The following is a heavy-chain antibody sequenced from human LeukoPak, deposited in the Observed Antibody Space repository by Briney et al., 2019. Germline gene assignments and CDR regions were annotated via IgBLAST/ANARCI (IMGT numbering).Heavy chain of an antibody. CDR3: ARDVSLYDGKSGWFDP. Sequence: GGSLRLSCTASGFTFGIYAMSWVRQAPGKGLEWVSAISGDGGSTYYADSVKGRLTLSRDNSKNTLYLQMNSLSAEDTAVYYCARDVSLYDGKSGWFDPWGQGALVYV. CDR1: GFTFGIYA. J-gene: IGHJ5*02. D-gene: IGHD5/OR15-5a*01. V-gene: IGHV3-23*01. CDR2: ISGDGGST.